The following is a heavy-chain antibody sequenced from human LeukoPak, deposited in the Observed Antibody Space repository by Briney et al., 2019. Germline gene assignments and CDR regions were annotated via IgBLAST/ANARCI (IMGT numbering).Heavy chain of an antibody. J-gene: IGHJ2*01. Sequence: LKPSETLSLTCAVYGGSFSGYYWNWIRQPPEKGLEWNGEINQSGSINYNPSLKSRVTMSVDTSKNQFSLKLSSVTAADTAVYYCARGSYGDYGFKHWYFDLWGRGTLVTVSS. D-gene: IGHD4-17*01. CDR1: GGSFSGYY. CDR2: INQSGSI. V-gene: IGHV4-34*01. CDR3: ARGSYGDYGFKHWYFDL.